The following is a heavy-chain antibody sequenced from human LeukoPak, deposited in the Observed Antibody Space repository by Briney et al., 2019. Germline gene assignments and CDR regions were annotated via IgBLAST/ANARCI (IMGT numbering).Heavy chain of an antibody. Sequence: SETLSLTCAVSGGSFSSYYWAWIRQPPGKGLEWIGYIYNSGSTKYNPSLQSRVTISVDTSKNQFSLNLSSVTAADTVVYYCARAQPFDPWGQGTLVTVSS. J-gene: IGHJ5*02. CDR1: GGSFSSYY. CDR3: ARAQPFDP. CDR2: IYNSGST. V-gene: IGHV4-59*12.